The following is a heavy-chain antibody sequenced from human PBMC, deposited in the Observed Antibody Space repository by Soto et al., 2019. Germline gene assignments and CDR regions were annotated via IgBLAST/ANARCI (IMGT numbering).Heavy chain of an antibody. CDR1: GDSVSSNSAS. CDR3: AREIVAYCGGDCSNPYYFDY. CDR2: TYYRSKWYN. V-gene: IGHV6-1*01. Sequence: SQTLSLTCAISGDSVSSNSASWNLIRQSPSRGLEWLGRTYYRSKWYNDYAVSVKSRITINPDTSKNQFSLQLNSVTPEDTAVYYCAREIVAYCGGDCSNPYYFDYWGQGTLVTVS. J-gene: IGHJ4*02. D-gene: IGHD2-21*02.